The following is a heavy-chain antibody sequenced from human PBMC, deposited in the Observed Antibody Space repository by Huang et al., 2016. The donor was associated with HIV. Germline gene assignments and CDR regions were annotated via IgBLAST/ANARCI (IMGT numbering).Heavy chain of an antibody. J-gene: IGHJ4*02. CDR1: GYTFSTYS. V-gene: IGHV3-48*01. Sequence: EVQLVESGGGLAQPGGSLRRSCVASGYTFSTYSMNWVRQAPGKVLEWVSYISKTSGATSYAESVKGRFTVSRDNVKNSLYLQMNRLRVEDTAMYYCVRDSSSGLQLRYWGQGALVIVS. CDR3: VRDSSSGLQLRY. D-gene: IGHD3-22*01. CDR2: ISKTSGAT.